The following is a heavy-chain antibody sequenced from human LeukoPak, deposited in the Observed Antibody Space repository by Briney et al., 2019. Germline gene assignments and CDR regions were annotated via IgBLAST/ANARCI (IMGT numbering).Heavy chain of an antibody. CDR3: AREGYYDSSGYNLDY. J-gene: IGHJ4*02. CDR2: ISYDGSNK. D-gene: IGHD3-22*01. CDR1: GFTFRSYT. V-gene: IGHV3-30*01. Sequence: PGGSLRLSCAASGFTFRSYTMNWVRQAPGKGLEWVAVISYDGSNKYYADSVKGRFTISRDNSKNTLYLQMNSLRAEDTAVYYCAREGYYDSSGYNLDYWGQGTLVTVSS.